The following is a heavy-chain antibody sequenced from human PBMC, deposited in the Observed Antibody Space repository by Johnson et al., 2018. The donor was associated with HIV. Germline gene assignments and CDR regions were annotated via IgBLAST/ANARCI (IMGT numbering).Heavy chain of an antibody. CDR2: INQDGSET. D-gene: IGHD3-16*02. V-gene: IGHV3-7*05. J-gene: IGHJ3*02. Sequence: VQLVESGGGVVQPGMFVRLSCAVSGFTFDNFWMAWVRQAPGKGLEWVANINQDGSETYYVGSVKGRFTISRDNAKNSLFLQMDSLRAEDTAVYFCARPPAYLYKAAFSIWGQGTMVTVSS. CDR1: GFTFDNFW. CDR3: ARPPAYLYKAAFSI.